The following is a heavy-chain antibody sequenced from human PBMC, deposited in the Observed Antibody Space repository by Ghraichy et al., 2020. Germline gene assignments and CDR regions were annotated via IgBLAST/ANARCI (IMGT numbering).Heavy chain of an antibody. J-gene: IGHJ3*02. V-gene: IGHV3-73*01. CDR1: GFTFSGSA. CDR3: TSTGDHAFDI. D-gene: IGHD1-1*01. Sequence: LSLTCAASGFTFSGSAMHWVRQASGKGLEWVGRIRSKANSYATAYAASVKGRFTISRDDSKNTAYLQMNSLKTEDTAVYYCTSTGDHAFDIWGQGTMVTVSS. CDR2: IRSKANSYAT.